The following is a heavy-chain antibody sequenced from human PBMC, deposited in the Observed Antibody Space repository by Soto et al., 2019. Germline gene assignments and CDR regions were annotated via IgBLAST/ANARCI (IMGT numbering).Heavy chain of an antibody. CDR1: GDYMSSFTY. J-gene: IGHJ4*02. Sequence: SESMSRTCTVSGDYMSSFTYWTWVRQPPGKGLEWIGEIYQSGSTNYNPSLKSRVTISADKSNNQFSLRLSSVTAADTAVYYCARGLNTAMAACYFVSLREGTPVTVSS. CDR2: IYQSGST. CDR3: ARGLNTAMAACYFVS. D-gene: IGHD2-21*02. V-gene: IGHV4-4*02.